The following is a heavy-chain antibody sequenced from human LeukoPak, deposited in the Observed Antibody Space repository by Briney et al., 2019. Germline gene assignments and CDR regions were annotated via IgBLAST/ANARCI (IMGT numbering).Heavy chain of an antibody. CDR2: MNPNSGNT. Sequence: ASVKVSCKASGGTFSSYVINWVRQATGQGLEWMGWMNPNSGNTGYAQKFQGRVTMTRNTSISTAYMELSSLRSEDTAVYYCARGLTHYGSGSYYWYWFDPWGQGTLVTVSS. J-gene: IGHJ5*02. V-gene: IGHV1-8*02. D-gene: IGHD3-10*01. CDR3: ARGLTHYGSGSYYWYWFDP. CDR1: GGTFSSYV.